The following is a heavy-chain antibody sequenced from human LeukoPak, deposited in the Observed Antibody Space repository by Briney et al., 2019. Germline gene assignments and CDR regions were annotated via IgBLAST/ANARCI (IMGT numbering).Heavy chain of an antibody. CDR1: GGSISGYY. CDR3: ARSVPSLDYLFDS. V-gene: IGHV4-59*08. D-gene: IGHD4-11*01. Sequence: SETLSLTCTVSGGSISGYYWTWIRQLPGKGLEWIGYIYNSGITNYNPPLKSRVTVSVDTSKNQFSLRLTSVTAADTAVYYCARSVPSLDYLFDSWGHGTLVTVSS. J-gene: IGHJ5*01. CDR2: IYNSGIT.